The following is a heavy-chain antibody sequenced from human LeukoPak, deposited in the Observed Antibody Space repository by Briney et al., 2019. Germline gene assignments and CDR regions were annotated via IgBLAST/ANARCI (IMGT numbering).Heavy chain of an antibody. CDR3: ARGSGTGYY. J-gene: IGHJ4*02. CDR1: GYTFTSYG. CDR2: ISAYNGNT. Sequence: GASVKVSCKASGYTFTSYGISWVRQAPGQGLEWMGWISAYNGNTNYAQKFQGRVTMTRNISINTAYMELSSLRSEDTAVYYCARGSGTGYYWGQGTLVTVSS. D-gene: IGHD3-10*01. V-gene: IGHV1-18*01.